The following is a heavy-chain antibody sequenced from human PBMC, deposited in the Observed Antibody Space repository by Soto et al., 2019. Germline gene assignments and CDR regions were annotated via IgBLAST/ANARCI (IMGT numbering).Heavy chain of an antibody. CDR2: ISGSGGST. CDR1: GFTFSSYA. D-gene: IGHD2-2*02. V-gene: IGHV3-23*01. CDR3: AKMGGVPLYGRSYREGYFDY. Sequence: ESGGGLVQPGGSLRLSCAASGFTFSSYAMSWVRQAPGKGLEWVSAISGSGGSTYYADSVKGRFTISRDNSKNTLYLQMNSLRAEDTAVYYCAKMGGVPLYGRSYREGYFDYWGQGTLVTVSS. J-gene: IGHJ4*02.